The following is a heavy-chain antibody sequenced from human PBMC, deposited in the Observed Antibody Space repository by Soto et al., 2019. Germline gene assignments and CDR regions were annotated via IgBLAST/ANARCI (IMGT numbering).Heavy chain of an antibody. J-gene: IGHJ6*02. D-gene: IGHD3-3*01. CDR3: AKDMGKDFWSGYLPHYYYYYGMDV. CDR1: GGTFSSYA. V-gene: IGHV1-69*13. Sequence: SVKVSCKASGGTFSSYAISWVRQAPGQGLEWMGGIIPIFGTANYAQKFQGRVTITADESTSTAYMELSSLRSEDTAVYYCAKDMGKDFWSGYLPHYYYYYGMDVWGQGTTVTVSS. CDR2: IIPIFGTA.